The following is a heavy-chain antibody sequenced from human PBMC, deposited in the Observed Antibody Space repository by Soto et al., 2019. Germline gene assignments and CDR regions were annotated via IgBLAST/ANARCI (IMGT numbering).Heavy chain of an antibody. J-gene: IGHJ6*03. CDR2: ISGSGDNT. CDR3: AKDLGTDDFWSAYYTYYYMDV. CDR1: GFTFSSYA. Sequence: EVQLLEAGGGLVQPGGSLRLSCAASGFTFSSYALNWVRQAPGKGREWVSVISGSGDNTYYADSVKGRFTISRDNSKNTLYLQMTSLRAEDTAVYYCAKDLGTDDFWSAYYTYYYMDVWGKGTTVTVSS. V-gene: IGHV3-23*01. D-gene: IGHD3-3*01.